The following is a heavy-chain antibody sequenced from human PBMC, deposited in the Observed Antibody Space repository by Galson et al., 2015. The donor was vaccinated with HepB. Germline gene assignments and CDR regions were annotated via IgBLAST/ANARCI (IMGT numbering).Heavy chain of an antibody. Sequence: SLRLSCAVSGFTFSTYAMQWVRQAPGKGLEWVALISYDGSDTFYADSVKGRFTISRDNSRNTLYLQMNSLRAEDTTVYYCARGGYCTTTACYPPGLSDYWGQGTLATVSS. CDR1: GFTFSTYA. CDR3: ARGGYCTTTACYPPGLSDY. J-gene: IGHJ4*02. V-gene: IGHV3-30*01. CDR2: ISYDGSDT. D-gene: IGHD2-8*01.